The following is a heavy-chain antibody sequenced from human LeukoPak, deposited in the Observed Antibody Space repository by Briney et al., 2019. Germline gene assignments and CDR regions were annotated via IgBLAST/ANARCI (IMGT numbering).Heavy chain of an antibody. CDR1: GYTFTSYG. CDR3: ARDGTYYYGSGSYGGADY. J-gene: IGHJ4*02. Sequence: ASVKVSCTASGYTFTSYGISWVRQAPGQGLEWMGWISAYNGNTNYAQKLQGRVTMTTDTSTSTAYMELSRLRSDDTAVYYCARDGTYYYGSGSYGGADYWGQGILVTVSS. V-gene: IGHV1-18*01. D-gene: IGHD3-10*01. CDR2: ISAYNGNT.